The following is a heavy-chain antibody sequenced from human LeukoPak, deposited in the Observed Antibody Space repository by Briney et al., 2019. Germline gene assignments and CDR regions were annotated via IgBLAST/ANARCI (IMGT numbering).Heavy chain of an antibody. D-gene: IGHD4-17*01. J-gene: IGHJ5*02. V-gene: IGHV4-59*01. Sequence: PSETLSLTCTVSGDSISSYYWNWIRQPPGKGLEWIGYIFYSVNTNYNPSLKSRATISVDTSKNQFSLKVNSVTAADTAVYFCVRSKSGTYGWFDPWGQGTLVTVSS. CDR3: VRSKSGTYGWFDP. CDR1: GDSISSYY. CDR2: IFYSVNT.